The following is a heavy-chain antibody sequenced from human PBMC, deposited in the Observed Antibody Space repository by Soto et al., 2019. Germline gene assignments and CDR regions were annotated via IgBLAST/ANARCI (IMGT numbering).Heavy chain of an antibody. CDR2: ISSAVNT. CDR1: GFTFSNYA. Sequence: EVQLLQSGGGLVQPGGSLRLSCAGSGFTFSNYAMSWVRQAPGKGLEWVSAISSAVNTYYADCVKGRFTISRDNSKNTLSLQMNSLRAEDTAVYYCAKQVRDGTSSPYYFDYWGQGTLVTVSS. D-gene: IGHD6-6*01. J-gene: IGHJ4*02. CDR3: AKQVRDGTSSPYYFDY. V-gene: IGHV3-23*01.